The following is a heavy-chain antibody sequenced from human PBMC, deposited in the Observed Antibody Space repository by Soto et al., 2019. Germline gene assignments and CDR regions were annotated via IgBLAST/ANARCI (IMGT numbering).Heavy chain of an antibody. CDR2: ISGSGDST. V-gene: IGHV3-23*01. CDR1: GFTLRCYG. Sequence: EVQLLESGGGLVQPGGSLRLSCAASGFTLRCYGMNWVRQEPGEWLALLSGISGSGDSTYYADSVQGRITISRDNSKDTLYLPMNSLRAEDTAVYYGVKARNAVLTSYAYYWGQGTLVTVSS. D-gene: IGHD2-21*02. J-gene: IGHJ4*02. CDR3: VKARNAVLTSYAYY.